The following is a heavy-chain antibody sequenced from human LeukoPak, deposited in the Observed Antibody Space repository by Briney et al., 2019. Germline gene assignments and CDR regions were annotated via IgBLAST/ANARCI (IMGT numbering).Heavy chain of an antibody. V-gene: IGHV1-18*04. D-gene: IGHD3-3*01. CDR3: ARVIITTFGVVRHFDY. CDR2: ISAYNGNT. CDR1: GYTFTGYY. J-gene: IGHJ4*02. Sequence: GASVKVSCKASGYTFTGYYMHWVRQAPGQGLEWMGWISAYNGNTNYAQKLQGRVTMTTDTSTSTAYMELRSLRSDDTAVYCCARVIITTFGVVRHFDYWSQGTLVTVSS.